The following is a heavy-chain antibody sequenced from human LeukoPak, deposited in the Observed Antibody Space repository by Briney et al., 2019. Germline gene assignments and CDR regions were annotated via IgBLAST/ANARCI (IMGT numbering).Heavy chain of an antibody. CDR2: ISAYDGST. J-gene: IGHJ3*02. CDR3: ATERLTTVISFDI. V-gene: IGHV1-18*01. Sequence: ASVKVSCKASGYTFTNYAITWVRQAPGQGLEWMGWISAYDGSTNYAQKFQGRVTMTTDPSTSTAYMELRSLRSDDTAVYYCATERLTTVISFDIWGQGTMVTVSS. D-gene: IGHD4-11*01. CDR1: GYTFTNYA.